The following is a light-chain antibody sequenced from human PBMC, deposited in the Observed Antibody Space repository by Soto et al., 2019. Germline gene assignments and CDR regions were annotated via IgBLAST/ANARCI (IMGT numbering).Light chain of an antibody. CDR3: QQSYNVPRT. V-gene: IGKV1-39*01. Sequence: DIQMTQSPSSLPASVGDRVTITCRASQRIANFLNWYQQKPGKVPQLLVYGAFSLKSGVPSRFSGSGSGTDFTLTISSLQPEDFGTYYCQQSYNVPRTFGQGTTVEIK. J-gene: IGKJ2*01. CDR1: QRIANF. CDR2: GAF.